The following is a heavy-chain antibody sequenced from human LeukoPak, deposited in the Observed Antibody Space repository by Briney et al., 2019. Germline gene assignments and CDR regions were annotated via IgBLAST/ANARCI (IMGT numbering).Heavy chain of an antibody. CDR1: GGTFSSYA. V-gene: IGHV1-69*04. CDR3: ASSGYCSGGSCYSFDY. J-gene: IGHJ4*02. Sequence: ASVKVSCKASGGTFSSYAISWVRQAPGQGLEWMGRIIPILGIANYAQKFRGRVTITADKSTSTAYMELSSLRSEDTAVYYCASSGYCSGGSCYSFDYWGQGTLVTVSS. D-gene: IGHD2-15*01. CDR2: IIPILGIA.